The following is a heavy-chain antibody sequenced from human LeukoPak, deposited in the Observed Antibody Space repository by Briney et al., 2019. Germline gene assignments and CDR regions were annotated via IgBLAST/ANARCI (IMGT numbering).Heavy chain of an antibody. CDR2: ISYDGSNK. Sequence: PGGSLRLSCAASGFTFSSYGMHWVRKAPGKGLEWVAVISYDGSNKYYADSVKGRFTISRDNSKNTLYLQMNSLRAEDTAVYYCAKSWQWLAHFDYWGQGTLVTVSS. V-gene: IGHV3-30*18. CDR1: GFTFSSYG. CDR3: AKSWQWLAHFDY. D-gene: IGHD6-19*01. J-gene: IGHJ4*02.